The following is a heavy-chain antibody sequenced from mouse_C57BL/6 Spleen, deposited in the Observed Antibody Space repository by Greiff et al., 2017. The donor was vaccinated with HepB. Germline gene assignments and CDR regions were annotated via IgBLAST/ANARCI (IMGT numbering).Heavy chain of an antibody. V-gene: IGHV5-4*01. Sequence: EVKVVESGGGLVKPGGSLKLSCAASGFTFSSYAMSWVRQTPEKRLEWVATISDGGSYTYYPDNVKGRFTISRDNAKNNLYLQMSHLKSEDTAMYYCARDLFITTVVAGAMDYWGQGTSVTVSS. CDR1: GFTFSSYA. J-gene: IGHJ4*01. CDR3: ARDLFITTVVAGAMDY. CDR2: ISDGGSYT. D-gene: IGHD1-1*01.